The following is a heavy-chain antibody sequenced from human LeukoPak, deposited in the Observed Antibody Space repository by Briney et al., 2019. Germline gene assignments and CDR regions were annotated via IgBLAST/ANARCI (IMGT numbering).Heavy chain of an antibody. V-gene: IGHV4-31*03. D-gene: IGHD6-13*01. CDR3: ARIAAAAGPVDY. Sequence: SETLSLTCTVSGGSISSGGYYWSWIRQHPGKGLEWIGYIYYSGSTYYNPSLKSRVTISVDTSKNQFSLKLSSVTAADTAVYYCARIAAAAGPVDYWGQGTLVTVSS. CDR2: IYYSGST. CDR1: GGSISSGGYY. J-gene: IGHJ4*02.